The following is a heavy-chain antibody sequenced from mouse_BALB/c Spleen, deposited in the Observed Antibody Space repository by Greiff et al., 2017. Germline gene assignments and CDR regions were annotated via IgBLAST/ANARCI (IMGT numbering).Heavy chain of an antibody. CDR1: GYTFTSYY. CDR3: TRDSSSYYFDY. Sequence: QVQLKQSGAELVKPGASVKLSCKASGYTFTSYYMYWVKQRPGQGLEWIGEINPSNGGTNFNEKFKSKATLTVDKSSSTAYMQLSSLTSEDSAVYYCTRDSSSYYFDYWGQGTTLTVSS. D-gene: IGHD1-1*01. V-gene: IGHV1S81*02. J-gene: IGHJ2*01. CDR2: INPSNGGT.